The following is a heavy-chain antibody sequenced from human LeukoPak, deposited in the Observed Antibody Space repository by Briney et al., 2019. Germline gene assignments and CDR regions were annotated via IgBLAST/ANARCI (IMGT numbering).Heavy chain of an antibody. V-gene: IGHV1-69*06. J-gene: IGHJ4*02. CDR2: IIPIFVTA. Sequence: SVKVSCKASGGTFSSYAISWVRQAPGQGLEWMGGIIPIFVTANYAQKFQDRVTITADKSTSTAYMELSSLRSEDTAVYYCAREFYSYGLDYWGQGTLVTVSS. CDR1: GGTFSSYA. CDR3: AREFYSYGLDY. D-gene: IGHD5-18*01.